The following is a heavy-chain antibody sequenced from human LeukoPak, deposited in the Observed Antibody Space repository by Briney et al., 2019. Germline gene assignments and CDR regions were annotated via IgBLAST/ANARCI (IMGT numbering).Heavy chain of an antibody. Sequence: ASVKVSCKASGYTFTSYYMHWVRQAPGQGLEWMGIINPSGGSTSYAQKFQGRVTMTRDTSTSTVYMELSSLRSEDTAVYYCAREQCYGGNSRLVFDYWGQGTLVTVSS. V-gene: IGHV1-46*01. CDR3: AREQCYGGNSRLVFDY. CDR2: INPSGGST. D-gene: IGHD4-23*01. J-gene: IGHJ4*02. CDR1: GYTFTSYY.